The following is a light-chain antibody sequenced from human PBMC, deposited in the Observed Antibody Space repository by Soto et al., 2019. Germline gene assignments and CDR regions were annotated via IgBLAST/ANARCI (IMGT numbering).Light chain of an antibody. V-gene: IGLV2-14*01. J-gene: IGLJ1*01. CDR2: DVT. CDR1: SSDVGGYNY. Sequence: QSVLTQPASVSGSPGQSITISCTGTSSDVGGYNYVSWYQQRPGKAPELMIYDVTNRPSGVSHRFSGSKSGNSASLTISGLQAEDEADYYCSSYTGSSPSYVFGAGTKVTVL. CDR3: SSYTGSSPSYV.